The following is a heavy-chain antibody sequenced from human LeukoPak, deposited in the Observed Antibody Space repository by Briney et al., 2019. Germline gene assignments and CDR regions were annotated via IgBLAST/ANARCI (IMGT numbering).Heavy chain of an antibody. D-gene: IGHD6-13*01. CDR2: INPSSGGT. CDR1: GYTFTGYY. J-gene: IGHJ4*02. V-gene: IGHV1-2*06. CDR3: ARVAAGEFDC. Sequence: GASVKVSCKASGYTFTGYYIHWVRQAPGQGLEWMGRINPSSGGTNYAQKFQGRVTMTRDTSISTAHMELSRLRSDDTAVYYCARVAAGEFDCWGQGTLVTVSS.